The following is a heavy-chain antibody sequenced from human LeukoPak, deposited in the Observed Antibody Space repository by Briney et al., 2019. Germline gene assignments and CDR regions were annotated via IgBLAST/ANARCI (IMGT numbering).Heavy chain of an antibody. CDR1: GFTVSSNY. D-gene: IGHD3-9*01. CDR2: IYSGGSI. Sequence: PGGSLRLSCAASGFTVSSNYMSWVRQAPGKGLEWVSVIYSGGSIDYADSVKGRFTISRDNSKNTLYLQMNSLRVEDTAVYYCARSSHYDILTGYSEEDAFDIWGQGTMVTVSS. V-gene: IGHV3-53*01. J-gene: IGHJ3*02. CDR3: ARSSHYDILTGYSEEDAFDI.